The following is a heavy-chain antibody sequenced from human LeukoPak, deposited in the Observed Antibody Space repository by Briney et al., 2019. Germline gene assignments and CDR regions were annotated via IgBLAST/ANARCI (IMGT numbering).Heavy chain of an antibody. J-gene: IGHJ3*02. D-gene: IGHD6-19*01. V-gene: IGHV3-23*01. Sequence: GGSLRLSCAASGFXFSSYAMSWVRQAPGKGLEWVSAISGSGGSTYYADSVKGRFTISRDNSKNTLYLQMNSLRAEDTAVYYCARDRRGTAVAETDIWGQGTMVIVSS. CDR3: ARDRRGTAVAETDI. CDR2: ISGSGGST. CDR1: GFXFSSYA.